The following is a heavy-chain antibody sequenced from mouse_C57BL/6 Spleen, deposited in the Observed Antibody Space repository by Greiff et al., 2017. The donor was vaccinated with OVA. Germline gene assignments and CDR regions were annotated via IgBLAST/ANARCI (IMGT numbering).Heavy chain of an antibody. CDR1: GYTFTSYW. V-gene: IGHV1-64*01. CDR3: ASLYYYGSRFDV. J-gene: IGHJ1*03. Sequence: QVHVKQPGAELVKPGASVKLSCKASGYTFTSYWMHWVKQRPGQGLEWIGMIHPNSGSTNYNEKFKSKATLTVDKSSSTAYMQLSSLTSEDSAVYYCASLYYYGSRFDVWGTGTTVTVSS. D-gene: IGHD1-1*01. CDR2: IHPNSGST.